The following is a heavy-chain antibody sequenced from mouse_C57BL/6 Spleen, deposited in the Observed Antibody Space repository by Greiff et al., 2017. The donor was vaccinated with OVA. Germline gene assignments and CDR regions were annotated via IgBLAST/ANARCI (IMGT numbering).Heavy chain of an antibody. CDR3: AVFLLVAY. Sequence: QVQLKESGAELVMPGASVKLSCKASGYTFTSYWMHWVKQRPGQGLEWIGEIDPSDSYTNYNQKFKGKSTLTVDKSSSTAYMQLSSLTSEDSAVYYCAVFLLVAYWGQGTLVTVSA. D-gene: IGHD1-1*01. V-gene: IGHV1-69*01. CDR1: GYTFTSYW. J-gene: IGHJ3*01. CDR2: IDPSDSYT.